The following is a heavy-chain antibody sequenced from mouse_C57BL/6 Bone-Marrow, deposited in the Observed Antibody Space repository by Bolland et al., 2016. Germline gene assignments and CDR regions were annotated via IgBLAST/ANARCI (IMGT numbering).Heavy chain of an antibody. J-gene: IGHJ3*01. CDR3: VLLPLFAY. CDR2: PNNGGT. Sequence: PNNGGTSYNQKFKGKATLTVDNSSSTAYMELRSLTSEDSAVYYCVLLPLFAYWGQGTLV. V-gene: IGHV1-26*01. D-gene: IGHD1-1*01.